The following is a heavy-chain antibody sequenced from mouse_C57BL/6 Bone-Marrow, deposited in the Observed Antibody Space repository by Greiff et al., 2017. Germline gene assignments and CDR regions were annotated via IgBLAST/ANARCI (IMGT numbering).Heavy chain of an antibody. D-gene: IGHD2-4*01. CDR3: ARDYDYGHFDY. J-gene: IGHJ2*01. CDR2: IDPSDSYT. V-gene: IGHV1-69*01. Sequence: VKLMESGAELVMPGASVKLSCKASGYTFTSYWMHWVKQRPGQGLEWIGEIDPSDSYTNYNQKFKGKSTLTVDKSSSTAYMQLSSLTSEDSAVYYCARDYDYGHFDYWGQGTTLTVSS. CDR1: GYTFTSYW.